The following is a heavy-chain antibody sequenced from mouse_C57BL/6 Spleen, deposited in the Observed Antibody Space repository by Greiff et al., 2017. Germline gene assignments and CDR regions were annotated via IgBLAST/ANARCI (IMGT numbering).Heavy chain of an antibody. CDR3: ARNSRSRYYFDY. V-gene: IGHV1-82*01. Sequence: QVQLKESGPELVKPGASVKISCKASSYAFSSSWMNWVKQRPGKGLVGIGRIYPGDGDTNYNGKFKGKATLTADKSSSTAYMQLRSLTSEDSAVYFCARNSRSRYYFDYWGQGTTLTVSS. CDR2: IYPGDGDT. CDR1: SYAFSSSW. J-gene: IGHJ2*01. D-gene: IGHD1-1*01.